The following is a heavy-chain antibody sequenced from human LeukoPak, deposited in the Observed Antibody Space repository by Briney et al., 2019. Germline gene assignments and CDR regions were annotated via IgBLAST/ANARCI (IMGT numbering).Heavy chain of an antibody. J-gene: IGHJ4*02. CDR2: INHSGST. V-gene: IGHV4-34*01. CDR3: ARERSRYYYDSSGPD. D-gene: IGHD3-22*01. Sequence: SETLSLTCAVYGGSFSGYYWSWIRQPPGKGLEWIGEINHSGSTNYNPSLKSRVTISVDTSKNQFSLKLSSVTAADTAVYYCARERSRYYYDSSGPDWGQGTLVTVSS. CDR1: GGSFSGYY.